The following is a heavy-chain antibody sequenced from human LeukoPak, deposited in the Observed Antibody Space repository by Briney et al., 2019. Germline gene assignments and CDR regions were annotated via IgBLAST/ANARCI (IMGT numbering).Heavy chain of an antibody. CDR2: IYYSGST. D-gene: IGHD1-14*01. CDR3: ARDSNRDAFDI. V-gene: IGHV4-59*01. CDR1: GGSISSYY. Sequence: PSETLSLTCTVSGGSISSYYWSWIRQPPGKGLEWIGYIYYSGSTNYNPSLKSRVTISVDTSKNQFSLKLSSVIAADTAVYYCARDSNRDAFDIWGQGTMVTVSS. J-gene: IGHJ3*02.